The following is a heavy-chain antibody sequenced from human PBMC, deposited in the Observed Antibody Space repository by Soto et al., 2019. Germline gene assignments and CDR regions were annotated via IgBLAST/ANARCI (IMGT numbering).Heavy chain of an antibody. D-gene: IGHD5-12*01. CDR1: GGSFGNNA. J-gene: IGHJ4*02. CDR3: ARFAESSGYMDI. Sequence: QVQLVQSGAEVRKSGSTVKVSCQASGGSFGNNAISWVRQAPGQGLEWMGGIVPIFGTTNYAQKFQGRVTITADKSTNVAYLELSNLRSEDTATYFCARFAESSGYMDIWGQGALVIVSS. CDR2: IVPIFGTT. V-gene: IGHV1-69*06.